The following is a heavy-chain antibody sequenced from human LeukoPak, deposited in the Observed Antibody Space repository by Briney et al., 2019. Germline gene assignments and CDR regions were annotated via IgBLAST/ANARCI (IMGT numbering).Heavy chain of an antibody. Sequence: SETLSLTCTVSGGSISSGDYYWSWIRQPPGKGLEWIGYIYYSGSTYYNPSLKSRVTISVDTSKNQFSLKLSSVTAADTAVYYCARVGGSGSYYYFDYWDQGTLVTVSS. CDR3: ARVGGSGSYYYFDY. V-gene: IGHV4-30-4*01. CDR1: GGSISSGDYY. J-gene: IGHJ4*02. CDR2: IYYSGST. D-gene: IGHD3-10*01.